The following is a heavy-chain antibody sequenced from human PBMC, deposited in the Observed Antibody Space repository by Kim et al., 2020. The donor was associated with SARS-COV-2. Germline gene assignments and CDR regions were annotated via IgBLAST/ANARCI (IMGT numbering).Heavy chain of an antibody. J-gene: IGHJ6*02. CDR3: ARDPPLDYGDPERGYYYYGMDV. D-gene: IGHD4-17*01. V-gene: IGHV4-31*03. Sequence: SETLSLTCTVSGGSISSGGYYWSWIRQHPGKGLEWIGYIYYSGSTYYNPSLKSRVTISVDTSKNQFSLKLSSVTAADTAVYYCARDPPLDYGDPERGYYYYGMDVWGQGTTVTVSS. CDR2: IYYSGST. CDR1: GGSISSGGYY.